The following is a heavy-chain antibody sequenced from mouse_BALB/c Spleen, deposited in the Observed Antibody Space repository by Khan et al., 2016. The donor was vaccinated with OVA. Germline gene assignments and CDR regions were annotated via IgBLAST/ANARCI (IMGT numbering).Heavy chain of an antibody. J-gene: IGHJ2*01. CDR1: GFTFSDAW. V-gene: IGHV6-6*01. Sequence: EVELVESGGGLVQPGGSMRLSCVASGFTFSDAWMDWVRQSPEQGLEWVAEIRSKANNHATYYAESVKGRFTISRDDSKSTVYLQMNSLRTEDTAIYYCAMYYFDYWGQGTTLTVSS. CDR3: AMYYFDY. D-gene: IGHD1-1*01. CDR2: IRSKANNHAT.